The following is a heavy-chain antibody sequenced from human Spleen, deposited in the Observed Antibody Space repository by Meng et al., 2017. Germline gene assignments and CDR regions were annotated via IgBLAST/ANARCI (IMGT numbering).Heavy chain of an antibody. J-gene: IGHJ5*02. CDR2: INHSGST. D-gene: IGHD1-26*01. CDR3: ARAGGWFDP. V-gene: IGHV4-34*01. CDR1: GGSFSDYY. Sequence: QVQLQQWGAGLLKPSETLSLTCVVSGGSFSDYYWSWIRQPPGKGLEWIGEINHSGSTNYNPSLESRATISVDTSQNNLPLKLSSVTAADTAVYYCARAGGWFDPWGQGTLVTVSS.